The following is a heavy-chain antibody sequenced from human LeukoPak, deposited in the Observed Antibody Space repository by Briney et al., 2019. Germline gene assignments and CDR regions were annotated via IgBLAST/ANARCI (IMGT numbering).Heavy chain of an antibody. J-gene: IGHJ4*02. CDR1: GFTFSSYA. V-gene: IGHV3-30-3*01. D-gene: IGHD3-9*01. CDR3: ARELRYFDWLLNGFDY. CDR2: ISYDGSNK. Sequence: GRSLRLSCAASGFTFSSYAMRWVRQAPGKGLEWVAVISYDGSNKYYADSVKGRFTISRDNSKNTLYLQMNSLRAEDTAVYYCARELRYFDWLLNGFDYWGQGTLVTVSS.